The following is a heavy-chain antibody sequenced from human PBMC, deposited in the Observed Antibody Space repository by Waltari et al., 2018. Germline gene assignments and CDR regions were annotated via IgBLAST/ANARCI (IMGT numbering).Heavy chain of an antibody. CDR2: MNPNNGTT. D-gene: IGHD6-19*01. Sequence: QVQLVQSGAEVKKPGASVKVSCKTSGYSFSDYDINWVRQATGQGLEGMGWMNPNNGTTGYAHKFQGRVTITSDTSTETVYMELSSLRVDDTAVYYCARVPGISVAGSDSWGQGTLVTVSS. J-gene: IGHJ4*02. CDR1: GYSFSDYD. V-gene: IGHV1-8*03. CDR3: ARVPGISVAGSDS.